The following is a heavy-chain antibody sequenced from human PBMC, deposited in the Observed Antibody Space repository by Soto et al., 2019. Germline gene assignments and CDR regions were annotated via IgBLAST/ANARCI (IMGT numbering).Heavy chain of an antibody. CDR2: IDYSGNI. V-gene: IGHV4-39*01. CDR1: GGSITSSGSA. CDR3: ARHIHNQGFEYYFES. J-gene: IGHJ4*02. Sequence: SETLSLTCNARGGSITSSGSAWGWIRQSPGKGLEWIGTIDYSGNIYYIPSLKSRITISVDTSKNQISLKLSSVTAADTAVYYCARHIHNQGFEYYFESWGQGTLVTVSS. D-gene: IGHD1-1*01.